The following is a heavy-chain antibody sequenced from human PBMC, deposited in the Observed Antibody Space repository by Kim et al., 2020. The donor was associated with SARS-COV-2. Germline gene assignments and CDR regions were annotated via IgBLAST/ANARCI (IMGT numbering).Heavy chain of an antibody. V-gene: IGHV4-34*01. J-gene: IGHJ4*02. D-gene: IGHD6-13*01. Sequence: YNPSLKGRVTISVDTSKNQFSLKLSSVTAADTAVYYCARGIAAAGGESGYWGQGTLVTVSS. CDR3: ARGIAAAGGESGY.